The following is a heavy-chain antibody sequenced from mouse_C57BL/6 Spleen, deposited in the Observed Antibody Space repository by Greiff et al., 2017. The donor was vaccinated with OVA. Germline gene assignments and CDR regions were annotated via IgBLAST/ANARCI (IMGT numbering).Heavy chain of an antibody. J-gene: IGHJ2*01. Sequence: EVKLEESGPGLVKPSQSLSLTCSVTGYSITSGYYWNWIRQFPGNKLEWMGYISYDGSNNYNPSLKNRISITRDTSKNQFFLKLNSVTTEDTATYYCARGLYYGSLYYFDYWGQGTTLTVSS. CDR1: GYSITSGYY. D-gene: IGHD1-1*01. CDR3: ARGLYYGSLYYFDY. V-gene: IGHV3-6*01. CDR2: ISYDGSN.